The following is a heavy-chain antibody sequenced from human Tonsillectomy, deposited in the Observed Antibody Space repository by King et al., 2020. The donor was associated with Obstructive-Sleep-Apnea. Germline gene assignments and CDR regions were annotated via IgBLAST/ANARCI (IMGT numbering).Heavy chain of an antibody. CDR2: IYPGDTNT. V-gene: IGHV5-51*01. CDR1: GYRFFSYW. D-gene: IGHD1-20*01. Sequence: EVQLVESGAEVKEPGESLKISCQTSGYRFFSYWIGWVRQMPGKGLEWIGIIYPGDTNTRYNPSFQGLVTITADKSTAYLQWSRLRAADTAMYYCARHNFDPGRRLDSWGQGTLVTVSS. CDR3: ARHNFDPGRRLDS. J-gene: IGHJ4*02.